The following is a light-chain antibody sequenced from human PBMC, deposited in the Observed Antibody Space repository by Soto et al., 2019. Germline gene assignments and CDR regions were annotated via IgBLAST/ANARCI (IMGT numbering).Light chain of an antibody. CDR2: DAS. CDR3: QQYNDWSSS. J-gene: IGKJ2*03. CDR1: QSVTNF. V-gene: IGKV1-5*01. Sequence: DIQMTQSPSTLTASVGDRVTITCRASQSVTNFLAWYQQKPGKAPKLLIYDASTLEDGVPSRFSGSGSGTQFTLTISSVQPDDYATYYCQQYNDWSSSFGQGTKLEIK.